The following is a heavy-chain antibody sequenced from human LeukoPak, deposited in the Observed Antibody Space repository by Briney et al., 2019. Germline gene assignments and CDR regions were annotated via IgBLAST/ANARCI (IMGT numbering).Heavy chain of an antibody. CDR3: ARVLAPYYDFWSGYYPPDYYFDY. Sequence: SETLSLTCTVSGGSISSYYWSWIRQPPGKGPEWIGYIYYSGSTNYNPSLKSRVTISVDTSKNQFSLKLSSVTAADTAVYYCARVLAPYYDFWSGYYPPDYYFDYWGQGTLVTVSS. J-gene: IGHJ4*02. CDR1: GGSISSYY. D-gene: IGHD3-3*01. CDR2: IYYSGST. V-gene: IGHV4-59*01.